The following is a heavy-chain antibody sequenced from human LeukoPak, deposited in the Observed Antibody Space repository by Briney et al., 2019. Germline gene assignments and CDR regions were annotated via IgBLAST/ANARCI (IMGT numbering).Heavy chain of an antibody. CDR2: IWYDGSNK. CDR3: ASDLVRGYYYYYGMDV. J-gene: IGHJ6*04. Sequence: PGRSLRLSCAASGFTFSSYGMHWVRQAPGKGLEWVAVIWYDGSNKYYADSVRGRFTISRDNSKNTLYLQMNSLRAEDTAVYYCASDLVRGYYYYYGMDVWGKGTTVTVSS. V-gene: IGHV3-33*01. CDR1: GFTFSSYG. D-gene: IGHD3-10*01.